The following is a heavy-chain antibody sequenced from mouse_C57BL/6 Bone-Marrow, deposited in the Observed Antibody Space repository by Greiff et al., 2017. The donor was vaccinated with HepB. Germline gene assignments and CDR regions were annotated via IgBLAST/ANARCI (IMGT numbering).Heavy chain of an antibody. Sequence: EVQLQQSGPELVKPGASVKISCKASGYTFTDYSMNWVKQSHGKSLEWIGEINPNNGGTSYNQKFKGKATLTVDKSSSTAYMELHSLTSEDSAVYYCARGRGWDGYSNWYLDIWGTGTTVTVSS. D-gene: IGHD4-1*01. J-gene: IGHJ1*03. CDR2: INPNNGGT. CDR1: GYTFTDYS. CDR3: ARGRGWDGYSNWYLDI. V-gene: IGHV1-26*01.